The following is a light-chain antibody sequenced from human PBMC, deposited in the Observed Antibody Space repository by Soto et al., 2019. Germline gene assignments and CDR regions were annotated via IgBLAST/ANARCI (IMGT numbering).Light chain of an antibody. CDR1: QGIRND. J-gene: IGKJ1*01. V-gene: IGKV1-6*01. CDR3: LQDYNYPRT. CDR2: GAS. Sequence: AIQMTQSPSSLSASVGDRVTITCRASQGIRNDLGWYQQKPGKAPKLLIYGASSLQSGVPSRFSGSGPGTDFTLTISSLQPEDFATYYCLQDYNYPRTFGQGTKVDIK.